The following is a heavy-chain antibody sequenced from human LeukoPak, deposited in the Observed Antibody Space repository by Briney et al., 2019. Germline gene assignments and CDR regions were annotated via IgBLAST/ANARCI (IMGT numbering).Heavy chain of an antibody. CDR3: ARGNDSSVSFDY. V-gene: IGHV4-34*01. CDR2: INHSGST. Sequence: SETLSLTCAVYGGSFSGYYWSWIRQPPGNGLEWIGEINHSGSTNYNPSLKSRVTISVDTSKNQFSLKLSSVTAADTAVYYCARGNDSSVSFDYWGQGTLVTVSS. J-gene: IGHJ4*02. CDR1: GGSFSGYY. D-gene: IGHD3-22*01.